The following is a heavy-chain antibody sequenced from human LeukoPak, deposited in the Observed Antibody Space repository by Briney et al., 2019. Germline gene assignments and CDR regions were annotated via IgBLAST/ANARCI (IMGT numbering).Heavy chain of an antibody. Sequence: GESLKISCQGSGYSFITYWIGWVRQMPGKGLEWMGIIYPGDSDTRYSPSSQGQVTISADKSINTAYLQWSSLKASDTAMYYCARAAYRGANCYSVGWFDSWGQGTLVTVSS. CDR3: ARAAYRGANCYSVGWFDS. J-gene: IGHJ5*01. V-gene: IGHV5-51*01. D-gene: IGHD2-21*02. CDR1: GYSFITYW. CDR2: IYPGDSDT.